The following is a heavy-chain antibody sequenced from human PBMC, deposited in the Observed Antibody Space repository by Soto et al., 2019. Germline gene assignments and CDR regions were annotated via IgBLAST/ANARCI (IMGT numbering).Heavy chain of an antibody. V-gene: IGHV3-73*01. CDR2: VGTKSNSYAT. CDR3: TRVCSGGACYFDP. D-gene: IGHD2-15*01. Sequence: QPGGSLRLSCAASGVPFSGSAIHWVRQASGKGLEWVGRVGTKSNSYATQYSESVKGRFTISRDDSKSTAYLQLNSLKAEDTARYFCTRVCSGGACYFDPWGQGTPVTVSS. J-gene: IGHJ5*02. CDR1: GVPFSGSA.